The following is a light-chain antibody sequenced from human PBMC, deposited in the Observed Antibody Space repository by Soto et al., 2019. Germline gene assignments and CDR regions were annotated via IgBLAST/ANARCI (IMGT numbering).Light chain of an antibody. V-gene: IGLV2-14*01. CDR1: SSDVGGYNY. J-gene: IGLJ1*01. CDR2: DVS. Sequence: QSVLTQPASVSGSPGQSITISCTGTSSDVGGYNYVSWYQQHPGKAPKLMIYDVSNRPSGVSNRFSGSKSGNTASLTISGLQAEDAADYYCSSYTSSSKVFGTGTKVTVL. CDR3: SSYTSSSKV.